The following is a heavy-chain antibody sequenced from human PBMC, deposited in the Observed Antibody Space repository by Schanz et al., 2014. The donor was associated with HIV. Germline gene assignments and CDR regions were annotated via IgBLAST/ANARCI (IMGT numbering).Heavy chain of an antibody. CDR2: ISSGSSYI. J-gene: IGHJ6*02. V-gene: IGHV3-21*04. CDR3: AKAKSPWTFYYYGMDV. Sequence: VQLVESGGGVVQPGRSLRLSCAASGFTFSSYSMNWVRQAPGKGLEWVSSISSGSSYIYYADSVKGRFTISRDNAKNSLYLQMNSLRAEDTALYYCAKAKSPWTFYYYGMDVWGQGTTVTVSS. CDR1: GFTFSSYS.